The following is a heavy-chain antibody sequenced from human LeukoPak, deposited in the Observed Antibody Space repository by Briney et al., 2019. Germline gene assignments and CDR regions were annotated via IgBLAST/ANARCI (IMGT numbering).Heavy chain of an antibody. CDR2: INSDGSST. Sequence: GGSLRLSCAASGFTFSSYWMHWVRQAPGKGLVWVSRINSDGSSTSYADSVKGRFTISRDNAKNTLHLQMNSLRAEDTAVYYCAREEDDYGDYERFYGMDVWGQGTTVTVSS. J-gene: IGHJ6*02. CDR3: AREEDDYGDYERFYGMDV. CDR1: GFTFSSYW. D-gene: IGHD4-17*01. V-gene: IGHV3-74*01.